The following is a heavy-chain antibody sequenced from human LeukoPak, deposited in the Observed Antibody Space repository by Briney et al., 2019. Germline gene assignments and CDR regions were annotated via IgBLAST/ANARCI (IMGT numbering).Heavy chain of an antibody. J-gene: IGHJ4*02. CDR3: ARRRCSSTSCFFDY. Sequence: GGSLRLSCAASGFTFSNYWMSWVRQAPGMGLEWVANIKQDGSEKYYVDSVKGRFTISRDNAKNSLYLQMNSLRAEDTAVYYCARRRCSSTSCFFDYWGQGTLVTVS. D-gene: IGHD2-2*01. CDR1: GFTFSNYW. V-gene: IGHV3-7*01. CDR2: IKQDGSEK.